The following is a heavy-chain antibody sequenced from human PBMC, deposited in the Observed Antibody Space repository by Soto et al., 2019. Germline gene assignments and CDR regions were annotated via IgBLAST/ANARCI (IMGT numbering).Heavy chain of an antibody. Sequence: ASVKVSCKASGYTFTGYYMHWVRQAPGQGLEWMGWINPNSGGTNYAQKFQGTVTMTRDTSISTAYMELSRLRSDDTAVYYCARDLAPYYDFWSGYSFDYWGQGTLVTVSS. J-gene: IGHJ4*02. CDR2: INPNSGGT. CDR3: ARDLAPYYDFWSGYSFDY. V-gene: IGHV1-2*02. CDR1: GYTFTGYY. D-gene: IGHD3-3*01.